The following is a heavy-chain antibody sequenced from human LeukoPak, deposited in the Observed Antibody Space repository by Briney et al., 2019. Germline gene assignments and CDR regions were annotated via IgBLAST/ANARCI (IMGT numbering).Heavy chain of an antibody. CDR3: ARRGGEFDF. J-gene: IGHJ4*02. V-gene: IGHV4-39*01. CDR2: IYYSGST. Sequence: PSETLSLTCTVSGGSISSTSYYWGWIRQPPGKGLEWIGSIYYSGSTYYNPSLKSRVAISVDTSKNQFSLKLSSVTAADTAVYYCARRGGEFDFWGQGTLVTVSS. D-gene: IGHD2-21*01. CDR1: GGSISSTSYY.